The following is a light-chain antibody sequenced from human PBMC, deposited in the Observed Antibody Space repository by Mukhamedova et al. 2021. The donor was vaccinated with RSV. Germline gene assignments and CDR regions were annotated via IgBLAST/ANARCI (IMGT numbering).Light chain of an antibody. J-gene: IGKJ1*01. CDR2: GAS. CDR3: QHSFHHTRT. V-gene: IGKV1-39*01. Sequence: WYQRRVHGKAPKLLIYGASSLQSGVPSRFSGSGSGTDFTLTINGLQPADLATYYCQHSFHHTRTFGPGTEGE.